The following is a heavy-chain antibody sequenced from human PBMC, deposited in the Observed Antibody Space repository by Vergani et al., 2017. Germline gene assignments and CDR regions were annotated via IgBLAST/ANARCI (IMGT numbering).Heavy chain of an antibody. D-gene: IGHD3-10*01. Sequence: EVQLLESGGGLVQPGGSLRLSCAASGFTFSSNAMSWVRQDPGKGLGWVSTISGSGYSTYYTDSVKGRFPISRDNSKNMLYLQMNSLRAEDTAIYYCAKGREDGVDFEYWGQGTLVTVSS. CDR1: GFTFSSNA. CDR3: AKGREDGVDFEY. V-gene: IGHV3-23*01. J-gene: IGHJ4*02. CDR2: ISGSGYST.